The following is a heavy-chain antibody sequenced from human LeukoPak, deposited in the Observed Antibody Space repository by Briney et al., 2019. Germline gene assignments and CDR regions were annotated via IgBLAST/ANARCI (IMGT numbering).Heavy chain of an antibody. V-gene: IGHV3-7*01. D-gene: IGHD3-22*01. Sequence: PGGSLRLSCAASGFTFSSYWMSWVRQAPVKGLEWVANIKQDGSEKYYVDSVKGRFTISRDNAKNSLYLQMNSLRAEDTAVYYCARGLLYYYDSSGYAMSAFDIWGQGTMVTVSS. CDR2: IKQDGSEK. CDR3: ARGLLYYYDSSGYAMSAFDI. CDR1: GFTFSSYW. J-gene: IGHJ3*02.